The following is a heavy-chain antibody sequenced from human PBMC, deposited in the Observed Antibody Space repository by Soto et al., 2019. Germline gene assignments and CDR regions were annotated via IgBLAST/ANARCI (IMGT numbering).Heavy chain of an antibody. Sequence: QLQLQESGSGLVKPSQTLSLTCAVSGGSISSGGYSWSWIRQPPGKGLEWIGYMYHSGSTYYNPSRKRRVTISIDRAKNQVSLKLSSVTASATAVYDCARVPDYWGQGILVTVSS. J-gene: IGHJ4*02. V-gene: IGHV4-30-2*01. D-gene: IGHD2-2*01. CDR3: ARVPDY. CDR1: GGSISSGGYS. CDR2: MYHSGST.